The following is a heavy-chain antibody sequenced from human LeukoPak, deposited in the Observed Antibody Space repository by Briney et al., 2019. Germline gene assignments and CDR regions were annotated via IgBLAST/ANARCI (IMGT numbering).Heavy chain of an antibody. CDR1: GFTFSSYE. J-gene: IGHJ4*02. Sequence: GGSLRLSCAPSGFTFSSYEMNWVRQAPGKGLQWVSYISSSDSTIYYADSVKGRFTISRDNAKNSLYLQMNSLRAEDTAVYYCARRRYSSGWYYFDYWGQGTLVTVSS. CDR2: ISSSDSTI. D-gene: IGHD6-19*01. CDR3: ARRRYSSGWYYFDY. V-gene: IGHV3-48*03.